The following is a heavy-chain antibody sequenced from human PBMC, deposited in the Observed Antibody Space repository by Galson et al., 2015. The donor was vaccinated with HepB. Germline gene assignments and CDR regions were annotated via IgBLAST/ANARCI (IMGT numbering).Heavy chain of an antibody. CDR1: GYSFTTYW. D-gene: IGHD2-15*01. CDR3: ARIYCSSGSIYYLDY. J-gene: IGHJ4*03. Sequence: QSGAEVKKPGESLRISCKGSGYSFTTYWINWVRQMPGKGLEWMGRIDPTDSYTNYSLSFQGHITISAAKSISTAYLQWSSLKASDTAIYYCARIYCSSGSIYYLDYRGHGTLV. CDR2: IDPTDSYT. V-gene: IGHV5-10-1*01.